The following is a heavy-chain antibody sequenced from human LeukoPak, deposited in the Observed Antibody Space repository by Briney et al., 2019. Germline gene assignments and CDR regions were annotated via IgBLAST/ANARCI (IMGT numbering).Heavy chain of an antibody. CDR1: GFTFSSYA. V-gene: IGHV3-23*01. D-gene: IGHD3-16*01. CDR3: AKKGGTGWCFDL. J-gene: IGHJ2*01. Sequence: GGSLRLSCAASGFTFSSYAMSWVRQAPGKGLEWVSAISGSGGSTYYADSVKGRFTISRDNSRNTLFLQMNSLRAEDTAVYHCAKKGGTGWCFDLWGRGTLVTVSS. CDR2: ISGSGGST.